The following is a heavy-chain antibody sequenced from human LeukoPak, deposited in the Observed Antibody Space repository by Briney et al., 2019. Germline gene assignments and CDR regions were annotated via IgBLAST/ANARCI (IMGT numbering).Heavy chain of an antibody. D-gene: IGHD1-26*01. V-gene: IGHV4-39*01. CDR3: ARHESVVGAFFYY. CDR1: GGSISSSSYY. Sequence: SETLSLTCSVSGGSISSSSYYWGWIRQPPGKGLEWIGSIYYSGSTYYNPSLKSRVTISVDTSKNQFSLKLSSVTAADTAVYYCARHESVVGAFFYYWGQGTLVTVSS. J-gene: IGHJ4*02. CDR2: IYYSGST.